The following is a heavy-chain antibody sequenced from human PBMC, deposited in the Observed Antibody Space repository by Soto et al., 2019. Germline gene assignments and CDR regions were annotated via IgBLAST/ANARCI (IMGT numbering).Heavy chain of an antibody. CDR2: ISDIGTYI. Sequence: VGSLRLSCVASGFTLSDHSMNWVRLAPGKGLEWVSAISDIGTYIFYADSVKGRFTISRDNAKNSLYLQMDSLGAEDTALYYCARDLVEGALNGFDVWGQGTMVTVSS. CDR3: ARDLVEGALNGFDV. J-gene: IGHJ3*01. V-gene: IGHV3-21*01. CDR1: GFTLSDHS. D-gene: IGHD3-16*01.